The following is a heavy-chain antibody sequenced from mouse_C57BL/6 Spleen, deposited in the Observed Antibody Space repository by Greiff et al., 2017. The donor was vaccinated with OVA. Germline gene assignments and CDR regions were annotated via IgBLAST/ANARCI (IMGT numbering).Heavy chain of an antibody. CDR3: ERHRHYGSFDY. D-gene: IGHD1-1*01. Sequence: EVQLVESGGGLVKPGGSLKLSCAASGFTFSSYTMSWVSQTPGKRLEWVGTISGGGGNTYYPDSVKGRFTISRDNTKNTLYLRMSRLEAEDAALYYCERHRHYGSFDYWGQGTTLTVSS. J-gene: IGHJ2*01. CDR2: ISGGGGNT. CDR1: GFTFSSYT. V-gene: IGHV5-9*01.